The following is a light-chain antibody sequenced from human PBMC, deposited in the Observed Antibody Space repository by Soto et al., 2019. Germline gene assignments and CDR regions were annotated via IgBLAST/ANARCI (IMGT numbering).Light chain of an antibody. CDR2: DVS. V-gene: IGLV2-11*01. Sequence: QSALTQPRSVSGSPGQSVTISCTGTSSDVGGYNYVSWYQQHPGKVPKLMIYDVSKRPSGVPDRFSGSKSGNTASLTISGLQAEDEADYYCCSYAGSNTFVVFGGGTKLTVL. CDR1: SSDVGGYNY. CDR3: CSYAGSNTFVV. J-gene: IGLJ2*01.